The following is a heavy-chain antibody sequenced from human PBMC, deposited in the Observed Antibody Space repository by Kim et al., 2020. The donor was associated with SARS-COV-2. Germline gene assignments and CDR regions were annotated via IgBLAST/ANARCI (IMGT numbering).Heavy chain of an antibody. Sequence: GGSLRLSCAASGFTFDDYAMHWVRQAPGKGLEWVSGISWNSGSIGYADSVKGRFTISRDNAKNSLYLQMNSLRAEDTALYYCAKDIGGDSSSWIDYWCQG. V-gene: IGHV3-9*01. CDR1: GFTFDDYA. D-gene: IGHD6-13*01. CDR2: ISWNSGSI. J-gene: IGHJ4*02. CDR3: AKDIGGDSSSWIDY.